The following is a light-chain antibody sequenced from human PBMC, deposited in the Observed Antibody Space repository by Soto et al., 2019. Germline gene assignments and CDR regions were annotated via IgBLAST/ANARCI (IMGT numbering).Light chain of an antibody. V-gene: IGKV3-11*01. J-gene: IGKJ5*01. Sequence: EIVLTHAPATLSLSQGERATLSSRASQSVSRYLAWYQQKPGQAPRLIIFDTSTRATDIPARFSGSASGTAFTLTLSSLETEDFAFYYCQRYNNWPSITFRQATRLEIK. CDR3: QRYNNWPSIT. CDR1: QSVSRY. CDR2: DTS.